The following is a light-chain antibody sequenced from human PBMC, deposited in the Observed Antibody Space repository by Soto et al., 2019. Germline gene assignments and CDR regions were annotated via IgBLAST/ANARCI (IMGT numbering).Light chain of an antibody. CDR3: QKYGSSPQT. J-gene: IGKJ1*01. V-gene: IGKV3-20*01. CDR1: QSVGSSY. CDR2: GAS. Sequence: EIVLTQSPGTLSLSPGERATLSCRASQSVGSSYLAWYQQKPGQAPRLLIYGASSRATGIPDRFSGSGSGTDFTLTISRLEPEDFAVYYCQKYGSSPQTFGQGTKVEIK.